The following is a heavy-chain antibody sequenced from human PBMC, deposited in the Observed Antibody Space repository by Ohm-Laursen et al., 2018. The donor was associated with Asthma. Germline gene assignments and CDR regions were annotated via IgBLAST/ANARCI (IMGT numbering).Heavy chain of an antibody. CDR3: AKAGIYCSSTSCYYFDY. J-gene: IGHJ4*02. CDR2: INSDGSST. D-gene: IGHD2-2*01. CDR1: GFTFSSYW. Sequence: GSLRLSCAASGFTFSSYWMHWVRQAPGKGLVWVSRINSDGSSTSYADSVKGRFTISRDNAKNTLYLQMNSLRAEDTAVYYCAKAGIYCSSTSCYYFDYWGQGTLVTVSS. V-gene: IGHV3-74*01.